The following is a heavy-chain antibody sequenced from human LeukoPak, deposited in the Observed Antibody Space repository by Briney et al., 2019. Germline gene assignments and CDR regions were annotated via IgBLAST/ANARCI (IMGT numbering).Heavy chain of an antibody. CDR1: GFTFSSYG. V-gene: IGHV3-33*08. CDR3: ARDPYSYGFGTLDY. D-gene: IGHD5-18*01. J-gene: IGHJ4*02. Sequence: GGSLRLSCAASGFTFSSYGMHWVRQAPGKGLEWVAVIWYDGSNKYYADSVKGRFTISRDNSKNTLYLQMNSLRAEDTAVYYCARDPYSYGFGTLDYWGQGTLVTVSS. CDR2: IWYDGSNK.